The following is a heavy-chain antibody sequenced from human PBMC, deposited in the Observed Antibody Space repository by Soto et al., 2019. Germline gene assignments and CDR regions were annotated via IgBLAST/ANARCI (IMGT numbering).Heavy chain of an antibody. CDR2: ISAYNGNT. V-gene: IGHV1-18*01. CDR1: GYTFTSYG. D-gene: IGHD3-10*01. J-gene: IGHJ6*03. CDR3: ARPVWFGELLSYYYMDV. Sequence: ASVKVSCKASGYTFTSYGISWVRQAPGQGLEWMGWISAYNGNTNYAQKLQGRVTMTTDTSTSTAYMELRSLRSDDTAVYYCARPVWFGELLSYYYMDVWGKGTTVTVSS.